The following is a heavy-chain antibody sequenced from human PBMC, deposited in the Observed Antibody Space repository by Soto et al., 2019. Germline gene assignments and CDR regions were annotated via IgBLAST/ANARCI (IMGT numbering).Heavy chain of an antibody. CDR1: GFTFSNAW. CDR3: TTQGIAVAGTSYFDY. D-gene: IGHD6-19*01. V-gene: IGHV3-15*01. CDR2: IKSKNDGGTT. Sequence: EVQLVESGGGLVKPGGSLRLSCAASGFTFSNAWMSWVRQAPGKGLEWVGRIKSKNDGGTTDYAAPVKGRFTISRDDSKNTLYLQMNSLKTEDTAVYYCTTQGIAVAGTSYFDYWGQGTLVTVSS. J-gene: IGHJ4*02.